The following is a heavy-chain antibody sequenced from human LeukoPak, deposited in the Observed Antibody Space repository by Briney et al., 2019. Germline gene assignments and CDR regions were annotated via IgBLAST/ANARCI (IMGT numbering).Heavy chain of an antibody. V-gene: IGHV3-13*01. J-gene: IGHJ4*02. CDR1: GFTFSSHD. CDR2: IGTAGDT. Sequence: GGSLRLSCAASGFTFSSHDMHWVRQATGKGLGWVSTIGTAGDTYYPGSVKGRFTISRENAKNSLYLQMNILKAGDTAVYYCAGGGPGYYLDYWGQGTLVTVSP. CDR3: AGGGPGYYLDY.